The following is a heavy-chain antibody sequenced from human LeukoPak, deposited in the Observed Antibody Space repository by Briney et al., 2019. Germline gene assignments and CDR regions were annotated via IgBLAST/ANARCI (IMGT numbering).Heavy chain of an antibody. Sequence: SETLSLTCTVSGGSISSSSYYWGWIRQPPGKGLEWIGSIYYSGSTYYNPSLKSRVTISVDTSKNQFSLKLSSVTAADTAVYYCARGGGYCSSTSCYAGVIDYWGQGTLVTVSS. CDR3: ARGGGYCSSTSCYAGVIDY. D-gene: IGHD2-2*01. CDR2: IYYSGST. V-gene: IGHV4-39*07. CDR1: GGSISSSSYY. J-gene: IGHJ4*02.